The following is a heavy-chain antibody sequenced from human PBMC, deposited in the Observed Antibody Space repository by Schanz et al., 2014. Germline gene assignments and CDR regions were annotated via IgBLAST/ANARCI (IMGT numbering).Heavy chain of an antibody. Sequence: QVQLVQSGAEMKKPGASAKVSCKASGYSFGGYSMQWVRQAPGQGLEWMGRINPNTDGTIYAQKFQGRVTVTSDSSLSTAYMELSTLTSDDTAVYYCARSLFDGPPFDLWGQGTLVTVSS. J-gene: IGHJ4*02. CDR1: GYSFGGYS. V-gene: IGHV1-2*06. CDR3: ARSLFDGPPFDL. D-gene: IGHD2-8*01. CDR2: INPNTDGT.